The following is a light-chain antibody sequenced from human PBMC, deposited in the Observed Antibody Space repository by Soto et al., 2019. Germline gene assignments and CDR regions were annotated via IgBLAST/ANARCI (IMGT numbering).Light chain of an antibody. J-gene: IGLJ2*01. CDR2: DVS. V-gene: IGLV2-14*01. CDR1: TSDVGGYNY. CDR3: SSYSGSSFVL. Sequence: QAVVTQPASVSGSPGQSITISCTGTTSDVGGYNYVSWYQQHPGKAPKLMIYDVSNWPSGIPSRFSGSKSGNTASLTISGLQAEDEADYYCSSYSGSSFVLFGGGTKLTVL.